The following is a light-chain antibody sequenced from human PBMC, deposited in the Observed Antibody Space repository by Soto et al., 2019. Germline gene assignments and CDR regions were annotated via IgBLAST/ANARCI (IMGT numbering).Light chain of an antibody. Sequence: DIQMTQSPSTLSASVGDKVTITCRASQSITRWLAWYQQKPGEVPKVLIYDASRLESGVPSRFSGSGSGTEFSLTISSLQPDDFATYYCQQYSSFWTFGQGTKVDIK. CDR3: QQYSSFWT. V-gene: IGKV1-5*01. CDR2: DAS. J-gene: IGKJ1*01. CDR1: QSITRW.